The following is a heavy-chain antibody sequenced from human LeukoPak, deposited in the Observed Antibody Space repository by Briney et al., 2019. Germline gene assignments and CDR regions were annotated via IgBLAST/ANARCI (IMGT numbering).Heavy chain of an antibody. V-gene: IGHV1-69*05. D-gene: IGHD5-24*01. J-gene: IGHJ6*03. Sequence: SVKVSCKASGGTFSSYAISWVRQAPGQGLEWMGGIIPIFGTANYAQKFQGRVTITTDESTSTAYMELSSLRSEDTAVYYCARGLWRRLQLNYYYYYMDVWGKGTTVTVSS. CDR2: IIPIFGTA. CDR1: GGTFSSYA. CDR3: ARGLWRRLQLNYYYYYMDV.